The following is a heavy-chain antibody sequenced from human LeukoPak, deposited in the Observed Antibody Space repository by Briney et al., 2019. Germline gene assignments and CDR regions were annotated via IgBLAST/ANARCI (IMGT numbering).Heavy chain of an antibody. CDR3: ARLMSVAAKGFDY. CDR1: GYTFTGYY. V-gene: IGHV1-2*02. CDR2: INSNSGTT. D-gene: IGHD6-19*01. J-gene: IGHJ4*02. Sequence: ASVKVSCKTSGYTFTGYYIHWVRQAPGQGLEWMGWINSNSGTTTYAQKFQGRVTMTRDTSISTAYMELSRLRSDDAAVYYCARLMSVAAKGFDYWGQGTLVTVSS.